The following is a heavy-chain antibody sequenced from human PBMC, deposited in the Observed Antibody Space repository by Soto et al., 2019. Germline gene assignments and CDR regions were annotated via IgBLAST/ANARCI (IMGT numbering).Heavy chain of an antibody. CDR1: GYTLTSYY. D-gene: IGHD6-13*01. V-gene: IGHV1-46*03. J-gene: IGHJ3*02. CDR2: INPSGGST. Sequence: ASVEVSCKESGYTLTSYYMHWVQQEPRQGLEWMGIINPSGGSTSYAQKFQGRVTMTRDTSTSTVYMELSSLRSEDTAVYYCASAIAAAGTQHAFDIWGQGTMVTV. CDR3: ASAIAAAGTQHAFDI.